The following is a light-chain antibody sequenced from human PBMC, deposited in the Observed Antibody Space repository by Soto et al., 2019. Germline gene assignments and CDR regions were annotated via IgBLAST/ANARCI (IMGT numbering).Light chain of an antibody. CDR3: QQYNSFPT. CDR1: QSISSW. Sequence: DIQMTDSPSTLSASVGDRVTITCRASQSISSWLAWYQQKPGKAPKLLIYKASSLESGVPSRFSGSGSGTEFSLTISSLQTDDFATYYCQQYNSFPTFGQGTKVDSK. V-gene: IGKV1-5*03. CDR2: KAS. J-gene: IGKJ1*01.